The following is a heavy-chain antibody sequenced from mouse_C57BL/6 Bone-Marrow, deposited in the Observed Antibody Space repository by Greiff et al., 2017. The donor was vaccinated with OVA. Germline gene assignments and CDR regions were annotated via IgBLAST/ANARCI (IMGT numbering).Heavy chain of an antibody. D-gene: IGHD1-1*01. V-gene: IGHV5-17*01. CDR3: ERGYGSVYYAMDY. CDR1: GFTFSDYG. Sequence: EVQLVESGGGLVKPGGSLKLSCAASGFTFSDYGMHWVRQAPEKGLEWVAYISSGSSTIYYADTVKGRFTISRDNAKNTLFLQMTSLRSEDTAMYYCERGYGSVYYAMDYWGQGTSVTVSS. J-gene: IGHJ4*01. CDR2: ISSGSSTI.